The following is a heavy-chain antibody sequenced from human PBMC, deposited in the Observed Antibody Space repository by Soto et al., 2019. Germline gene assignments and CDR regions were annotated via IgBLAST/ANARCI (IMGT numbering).Heavy chain of an antibody. CDR1: GFTFTSYW. V-gene: IGHV3-7*01. CDR2: INKDGSEK. CDR3: VREIASRL. J-gene: IGHJ6*04. D-gene: IGHD2-21*01. Sequence: EVQVVESGGGLVQPGGSLRLSCAASGFTFTSYWMTWVRQVPGRGLEWVANINKDGSEKSYVDSVKGRFTISRDNAKSSLYLQMSSLRADDTAVYYCVREIASRLWGKGTTVIVSS.